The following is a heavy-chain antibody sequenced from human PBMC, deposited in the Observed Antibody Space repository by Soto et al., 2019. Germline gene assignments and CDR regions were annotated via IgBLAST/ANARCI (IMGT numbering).Heavy chain of an antibody. V-gene: IGHV1-69*13. D-gene: IGHD2-2*01. CDR2: IIPIFGTA. J-gene: IGHJ4*02. CDR3: ARVTGYFFFTSRHPPKCILF. Sequence: GASVKVSCKASGGTFSSYAISWVRQAPGQGLEWMGGIIPIFGTANYAQKFQGRVTITADESTSTAYMELSSLRSEDTAVYYCARVTGYFFFTSRHPPKCILFWGPGILVT. CDR1: GGTFSSYA.